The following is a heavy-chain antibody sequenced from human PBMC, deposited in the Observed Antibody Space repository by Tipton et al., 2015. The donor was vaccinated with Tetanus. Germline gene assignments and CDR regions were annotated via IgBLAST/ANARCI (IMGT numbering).Heavy chain of an antibody. CDR2: VYLSGST. D-gene: IGHD2-21*01. J-gene: IGHJ6*02. V-gene: IGHV4-61*01. Sequence: TLSLTCSVSGYSVGRGTDYWTWIRQPPGKGLEWIGHVYLSGSTYYNPSLESRLTLSVDESNNRFSLQLKSVTTAATAVYYWARIYWGGACQSPYYIAMDVWGQGTTVTVSS. CDR3: ARIYWGGACQSPYYIAMDV. CDR1: GYSVGRGTDY.